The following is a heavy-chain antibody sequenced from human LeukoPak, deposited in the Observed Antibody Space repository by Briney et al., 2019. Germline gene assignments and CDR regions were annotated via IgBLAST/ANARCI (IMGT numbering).Heavy chain of an antibody. CDR3: ARDRGLGGVID. J-gene: IGHJ4*02. CDR2: IYYSGST. V-gene: IGHV4-59*01. CDR1: GGSISSYY. D-gene: IGHD3-16*02. Sequence: PSETLSLTCTVSGGSISSYYWSWIRQPPGKGLEWIGYIYYSGSTNYNPSLKSRVSLSVDTSKNQCSLPLSSLTAACPAVYYSARDRGLGGVIDWGQGTLVTVSS.